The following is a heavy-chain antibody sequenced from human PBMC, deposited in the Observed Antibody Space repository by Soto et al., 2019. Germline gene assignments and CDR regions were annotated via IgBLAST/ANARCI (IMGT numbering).Heavy chain of an antibody. CDR2: FYHSGST. CDR1: GGSISRGGYS. D-gene: IGHD3-10*01. Sequence: SETLSLTCAVAGGSISRGGYSWRWIQQPPGKGLEWIGYFYHSGSTYYNPSLKSRVTISVDRSKNQFSLKLSSVTAADTAVYYCARVGVGGLKEYFQHWGQGTLVTVSS. J-gene: IGHJ1*01. V-gene: IGHV4-30-2*01. CDR3: ARVGVGGLKEYFQH.